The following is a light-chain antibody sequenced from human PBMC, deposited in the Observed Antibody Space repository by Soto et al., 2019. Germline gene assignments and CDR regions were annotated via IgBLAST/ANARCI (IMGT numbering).Light chain of an antibody. CDR3: QQYNTYSWT. CDR2: KAS. J-gene: IGKJ1*01. Sequence: DIQMTQSPSTLSASVGDRVTITCRASQSISTWLAWYQQKPGKGPTLLIYKASRLESGVPSRFSGSGSGTEFALTISSPQPADFATYYCQQYNTYSWTFGQGTKVDIK. CDR1: QSISTW. V-gene: IGKV1-5*03.